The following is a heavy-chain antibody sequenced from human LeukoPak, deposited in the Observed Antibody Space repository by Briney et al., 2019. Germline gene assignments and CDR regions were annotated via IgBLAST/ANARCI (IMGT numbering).Heavy chain of an antibody. CDR1: GGSISSYY. J-gene: IGHJ4*02. CDR2: IYYSGST. D-gene: IGHD6-13*01. V-gene: IGHV4-59*08. Sequence: SETLSLTCTVSGGSISSYYWSWIRQPPGKGLEWIGYIYYSGSTNYNPSLKSRVTISVDTSKNQFSLKLSSVTAADTAVYYCARLREQQHKKYYFDYWGQGTLVTVSS. CDR3: ARLREQQHKKYYFDY.